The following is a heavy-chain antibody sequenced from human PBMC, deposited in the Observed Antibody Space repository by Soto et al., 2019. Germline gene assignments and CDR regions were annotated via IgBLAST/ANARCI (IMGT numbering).Heavy chain of an antibody. Sequence: SVKVSCKASGFTFTSSAVQWVRQARGQRLEWIGWIVVGSGNTNYAQKFQERVTITRDMSTSTAYMELSSLRSEDTAVYYCAADRLDSSSWPYYYGMDVWRQGTTVTVSS. J-gene: IGHJ6*02. CDR2: IVVGSGNT. D-gene: IGHD6-13*01. CDR3: AADRLDSSSWPYYYGMDV. CDR1: GFTFTSSA. V-gene: IGHV1-58*01.